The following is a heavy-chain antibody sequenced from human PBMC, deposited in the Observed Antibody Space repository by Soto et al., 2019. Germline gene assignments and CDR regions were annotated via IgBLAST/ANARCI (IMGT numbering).Heavy chain of an antibody. CDR3: ARDLYYDFWSGPGNGYYYYGMDV. J-gene: IGHJ6*02. CDR2: ISAYNGNT. D-gene: IGHD3-3*01. CDR1: GHTFTSYG. V-gene: IGHV1-18*01. Sequence: ASVKVSCQASGHTFTSYGISWVRQAPGQGLEWMGWISAYNGNTNYAQKLQGRVTMTTDTSTMTAYMELRSLRSDDTAVYYCARDLYYDFWSGPGNGYYYYGMDVWGQGTTVTVSS.